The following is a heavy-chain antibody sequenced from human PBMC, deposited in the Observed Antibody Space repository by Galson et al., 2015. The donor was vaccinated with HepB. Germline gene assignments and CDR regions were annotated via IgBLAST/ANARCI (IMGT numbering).Heavy chain of an antibody. CDR1: GFTFSSYA. CDR2: ISYDGSNK. D-gene: IGHD2-2*01. Sequence: SLRLSCAASGFTFSSYAMHWVRQAPGKGLEWVAVISYDGSNKYYADSVKGRFTISRDNSKNTLYLQMNSLRAEDTAVYYCARDIVVVPAAVEDTDYWGQGTLVTVSS. V-gene: IGHV3-30-3*01. CDR3: ARDIVVVPAAVEDTDY. J-gene: IGHJ4*02.